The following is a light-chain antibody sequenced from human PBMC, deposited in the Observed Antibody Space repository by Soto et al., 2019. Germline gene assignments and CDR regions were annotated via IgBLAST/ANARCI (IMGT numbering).Light chain of an antibody. Sequence: QSVLTQPPSVSAAPGQKVNISCSGSSSNIGGNSVSWYQQLPGTAPKLLIYDDNKRPSGIPDRFSCSKSGTSATLGITGFQTGDEADYYCGSWDSSLSAYVFGTGTKV. V-gene: IGLV1-51*01. CDR1: SSNIGGNS. J-gene: IGLJ1*01. CDR3: GSWDSSLSAYV. CDR2: DDN.